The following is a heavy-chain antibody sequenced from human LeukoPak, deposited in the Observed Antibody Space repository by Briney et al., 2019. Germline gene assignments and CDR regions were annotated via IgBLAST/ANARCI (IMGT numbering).Heavy chain of an antibody. J-gene: IGHJ4*02. V-gene: IGHV3-73*01. CDR3: TGPYDRTGYAFDY. D-gene: IGHD3-22*01. Sequence: GGSLRLSCAASGFTFSSYEMNWVRQASGKGLEWVGRIRSKANSYATAYSASVKGRFTISRDDSKNTAYLQMDSLKTEDTAVYYCTGPYDRTGYAFDYWGPGTLVTVSS. CDR1: GFTFSSYE. CDR2: IRSKANSYAT.